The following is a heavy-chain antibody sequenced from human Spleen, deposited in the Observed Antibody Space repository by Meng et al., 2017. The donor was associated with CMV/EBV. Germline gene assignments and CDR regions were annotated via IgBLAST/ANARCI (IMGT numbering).Heavy chain of an antibody. CDR2: IYSGDST. CDR3: ARGWGMIVSSRPLGWFDP. V-gene: IGHV3-23*03. J-gene: IGHJ5*02. D-gene: IGHD3-22*01. Sequence: TFSNYALSGVRQAPGKGLEQVSVIYSGDSTFYADSVKGRFSISRDNSKNTLYLQMNGLRAEDTAVYYCARGWGMIVSSRPLGWFDPWGQGTLVTVSS. CDR1: TFSNYA.